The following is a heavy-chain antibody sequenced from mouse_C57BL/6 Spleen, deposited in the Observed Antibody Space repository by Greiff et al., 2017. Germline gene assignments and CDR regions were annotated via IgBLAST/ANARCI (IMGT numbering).Heavy chain of an antibody. D-gene: IGHD4-1*01. Sequence: VQLQQSGAELVRPGTSVKVSCKASGYAFTNYLIEWVKQRPGQGLEWIGVINPGRGGTNYNEKFKGKATLTADKSSSTAYMQLSSLTSEDSAVYFCARTGANFDYWGQGTTLTVSS. J-gene: IGHJ2*01. CDR3: ARTGANFDY. CDR1: GYAFTNYL. V-gene: IGHV1-54*01. CDR2: INPGRGGT.